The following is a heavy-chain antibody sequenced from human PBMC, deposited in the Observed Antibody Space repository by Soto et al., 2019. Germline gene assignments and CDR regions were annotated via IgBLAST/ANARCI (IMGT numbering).Heavy chain of an antibody. V-gene: IGHV3-9*01. CDR2: ISWHSGNL. Sequence: EVQLVESGEGLVQPGRSLRLSCAASGFSFENYAMHWVRQAPGKGLEWVSGISWHSGNLGYADSVRGRFTISRDNAKNSLYLQMNSLRPEDTGLYYCAKDKVYSNYEHYFDYWGQGTLVTVSS. CDR3: AKDKVYSNYEHYFDY. CDR1: GFSFENYA. D-gene: IGHD4-4*01. J-gene: IGHJ4*02.